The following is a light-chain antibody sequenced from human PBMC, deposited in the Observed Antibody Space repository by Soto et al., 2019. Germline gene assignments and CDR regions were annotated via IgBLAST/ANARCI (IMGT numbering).Light chain of an antibody. CDR2: DVA. CDR3: PQYGSSGLT. J-gene: IGKJ4*01. Sequence: EIVFTQSPATPSLSPGERATLSCRASQSVSNPLAWYPQKPGQAPRLLISDVATRETGIPDLFSCSGAGTECTRTISRLEHEDAAVAECPQYGSSGLTFGGGTKVDIK. V-gene: IGKV3-20*01. CDR1: QSVSNP.